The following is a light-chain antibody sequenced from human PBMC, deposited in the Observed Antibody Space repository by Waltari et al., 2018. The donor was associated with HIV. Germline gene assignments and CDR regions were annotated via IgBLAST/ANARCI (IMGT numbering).Light chain of an antibody. CDR1: SSNIGSNP. CDR2: NDN. J-gene: IGLJ2*01. CDR3: AAWDDSLNGHVL. V-gene: IGLV1-44*01. Sequence: QSVLTQPPSASGTPGQRVTFSCSGSSSNIGSNPVDWYQKLPGTAPRLLIYNDNQRPSGAPYRFSGSKSGTSASLAISGLQSEDEADYYCAAWDDSLNGHVLFGGGTKLTVL.